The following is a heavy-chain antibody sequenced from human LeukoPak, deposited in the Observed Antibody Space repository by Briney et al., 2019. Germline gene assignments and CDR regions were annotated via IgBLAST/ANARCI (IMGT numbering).Heavy chain of an antibody. CDR2: ISSSSSYI. CDR1: GFTFSSYS. D-gene: IGHD5-18*01. V-gene: IGHV3-21*01. J-gene: IGHJ4*02. Sequence: SGGSLRLSCAASGFTFSSYSMNWVRQAPGKGLEWVSSISSSSSYIYYADSVKDRFTISRDNAKNSLYLQMNSLRAEDTAVYYCASRSDTAMVTRDYWGQGTLVTVSS. CDR3: ASRSDTAMVTRDY.